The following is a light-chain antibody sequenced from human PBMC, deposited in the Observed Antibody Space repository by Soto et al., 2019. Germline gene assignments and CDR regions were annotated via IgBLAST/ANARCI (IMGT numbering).Light chain of an antibody. CDR2: EGS. J-gene: IGLJ1*01. V-gene: IGLV2-23*03. CDR1: SXDVGSYNL. Sequence: LTQPASVSGSPGQSITISCTGTSXDVGSYNLVSWYQQHPGKAPKLMIYEGSKRPSGVSNRFSGSKSGNTASLTISGLQAEDEADYYCCSYAGSSTFIFGTGTKVPS. CDR3: CSYAGSSTFI.